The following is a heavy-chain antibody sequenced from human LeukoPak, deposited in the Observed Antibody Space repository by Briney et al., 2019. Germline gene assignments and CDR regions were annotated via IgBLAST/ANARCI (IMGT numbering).Heavy chain of an antibody. CDR1: GYTFTDYY. Sequence: GASVKVSCKASGYTFTDYYMHWVRQAPGQGLEWMGWINPNSGGTNYAHKFQGRVSMTRDTSISAAYVELNWLTSDDTAVYYCARGGLYDNRGTIDYWGQGTLVTVSS. CDR3: ARGGLYDNRGTIDY. J-gene: IGHJ4*02. CDR2: INPNSGGT. V-gene: IGHV1-2*02. D-gene: IGHD3-22*01.